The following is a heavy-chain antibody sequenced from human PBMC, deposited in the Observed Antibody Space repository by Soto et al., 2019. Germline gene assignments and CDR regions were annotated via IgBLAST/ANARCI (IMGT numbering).Heavy chain of an antibody. D-gene: IGHD6-13*01. CDR1: GFTFSSYA. Sequence: EVQLLESGGGLVQPGGSLRLSCAASGFTFSSYAMSWVRQAPGKGLEWVSAISGSGAGTYYADSVKGRFTISRDNSKNTLYVQMNSLRAEDTAIYYCAKDLGRYIAARGYFDYWGQGTLVTVSS. CDR3: AKDLGRYIAARGYFDY. J-gene: IGHJ4*02. CDR2: ISGSGAGT. V-gene: IGHV3-23*01.